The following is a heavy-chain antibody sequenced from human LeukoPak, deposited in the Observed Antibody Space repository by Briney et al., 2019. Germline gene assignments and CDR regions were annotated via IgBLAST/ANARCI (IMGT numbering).Heavy chain of an antibody. Sequence: SQTLSHSSAISGDSVSSNSAAWNWTRQSPSRGLEWLGRTYYRSKWYNEYAVFVKSRITINPDTSKNQFSLQLNPVTPEDTAVYYCARAGIWGDWYFDHSGRGTLVTVSS. CDR3: ARAGIWGDWYFDH. V-gene: IGHV6-1*01. CDR2: TYYRSKWYN. D-gene: IGHD1-14*01. CDR1: GDSVSSNSAA. J-gene: IGHJ2*01.